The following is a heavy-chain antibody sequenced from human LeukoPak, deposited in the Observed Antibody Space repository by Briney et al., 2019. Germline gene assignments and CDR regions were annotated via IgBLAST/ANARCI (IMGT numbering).Heavy chain of an antibody. V-gene: IGHV1-8*01. J-gene: IGHJ4*02. CDR1: GATFPTYD. Sequence: ASGEFSCHASGATFPTYDINWVRPASGQGGEWMGWVNPNSGNTGYAQKVQGVVPMTRNTCISTANMELNSLKTQDTAGYYFARLAGDYDILTGQIQNWGQGTLVTLSS. D-gene: IGHD3-9*01. CDR3: ARLAGDYDILTGQIQN. CDR2: VNPNSGNT.